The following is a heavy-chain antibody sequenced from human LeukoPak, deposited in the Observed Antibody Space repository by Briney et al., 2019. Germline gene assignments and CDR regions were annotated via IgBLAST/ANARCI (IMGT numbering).Heavy chain of an antibody. CDR1: GDSISSGDYS. D-gene: IGHD5-12*01. Sequence: SETLSLTCAVSGDSISSGDYSWSWIRQPPGKGLEWIGYIYNSGTTNYNPSLKSRVTISVDTSKNQFSLKLGSVTAADTAVYYCARVGYSGYDKDYWGQGTLATVSS. CDR3: ARVGYSGYDKDY. CDR2: IYNSGTT. V-gene: IGHV4-30-4*07. J-gene: IGHJ4*02.